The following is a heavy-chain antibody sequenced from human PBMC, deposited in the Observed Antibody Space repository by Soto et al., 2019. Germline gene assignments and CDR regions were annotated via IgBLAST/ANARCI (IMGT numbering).Heavy chain of an antibody. D-gene: IGHD3-10*01. Sequence: QVQLQQWGAGLLKPSETLSLTCAVYGGSFSGYYWSWIRQPPGKGLEWIGEINHSGSTNYNPSLKSRVTISLDTSKNQFSLKLSSVTAADTAVFYCARGQRLYYWFDPWGQGTLVTVSS. V-gene: IGHV4-34*01. CDR3: ARGQRLYYWFDP. CDR2: INHSGST. CDR1: GGSFSGYY. J-gene: IGHJ5*02.